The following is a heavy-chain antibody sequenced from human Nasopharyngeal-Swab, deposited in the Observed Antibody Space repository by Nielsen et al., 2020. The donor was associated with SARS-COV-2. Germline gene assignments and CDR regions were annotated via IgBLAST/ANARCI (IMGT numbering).Heavy chain of an antibody. CDR2: INHSGST. Sequence: SQTLSLTCAVYGGSFSGYYWSWIRQPPGKGLEWIGEINHSGSTSYNPSLKSRVTISVDTSKNQFSLKLSSVTAADTAVYYCARFNIAARFIYYYYGMDVWGQGTTVTVSS. CDR3: ARFNIAARFIYYYYGMDV. CDR1: GGSFSGYY. D-gene: IGHD6-6*01. J-gene: IGHJ6*02. V-gene: IGHV4-34*01.